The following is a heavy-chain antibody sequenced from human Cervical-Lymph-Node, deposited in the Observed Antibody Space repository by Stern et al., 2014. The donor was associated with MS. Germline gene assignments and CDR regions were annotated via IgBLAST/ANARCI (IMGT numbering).Heavy chain of an antibody. CDR3: ARGPLEGVGLTTYYYGMDV. Sequence: VHLVESGPGLVKPSETLSLTCAVSGASIGSGSYYWRWIRHPPGKGLAWIGHIHYGGTTHYNPSLQSRVTISVDPSHKLLSPKMTSVTAADTAKYFCARGPLEGVGLTTYYYGMDVGGQGTTVAVSS. D-gene: IGHD3-3*01. V-gene: IGHV4-31*11. CDR2: IHYGGTT. CDR1: GASIGSGSYY. J-gene: IGHJ6*02.